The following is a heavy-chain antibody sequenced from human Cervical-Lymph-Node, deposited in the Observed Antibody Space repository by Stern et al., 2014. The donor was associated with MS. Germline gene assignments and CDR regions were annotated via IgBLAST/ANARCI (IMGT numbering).Heavy chain of an antibody. V-gene: IGHV1-69*01. D-gene: IGHD4-17*01. CDR2: LIPMFGSS. CDR3: ARATVTPHWFDP. Sequence: VQLVESGAEVKKPWSSVKISCNASGDTFNSSAISWVRQAPGQVLEWMGLLIPMFGSSNYAQKFRDKVTITADESTTTAYMELSSLRSEDTAVYYCARATVTPHWFDPWGQGTLVTVSS. CDR1: GDTFNSSA. J-gene: IGHJ5*02.